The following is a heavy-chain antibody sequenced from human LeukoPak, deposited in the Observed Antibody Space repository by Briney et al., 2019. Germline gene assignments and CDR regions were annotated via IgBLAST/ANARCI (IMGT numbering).Heavy chain of an antibody. CDR1: GGSISSYY. J-gene: IGHJ4*02. D-gene: IGHD6-13*01. CDR2: IYYSGST. Sequence: SETLSLTCTVSGGSISSYYWSWIRQPPEKGLEWIGYIYYSGSTNYNPSLKSRVTMSVDTWKNQFSLSLSSVTAADTAVYYCASIAAADYFDYWGQGTLVTVSS. CDR3: ASIAAADYFDY. V-gene: IGHV4-59*01.